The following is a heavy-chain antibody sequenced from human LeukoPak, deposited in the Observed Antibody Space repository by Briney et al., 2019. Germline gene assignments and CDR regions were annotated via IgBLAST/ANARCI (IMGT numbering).Heavy chain of an antibody. CDR3: ARHIAVAALGFDP. CDR1: GYSISSGYY. CDR2: IYHSGST. J-gene: IGHJ5*02. D-gene: IGHD6-19*01. V-gene: IGHV4-38-2*01. Sequence: SETPSLTCAVSGYSISSGYYWGWIRQPPGKGLEWIGSIYHSGSTYYNLSLKSRVTISVDTSKNQFSLKLSSVTAADTAVYYCARHIAVAALGFDPWGQGTLVTVSS.